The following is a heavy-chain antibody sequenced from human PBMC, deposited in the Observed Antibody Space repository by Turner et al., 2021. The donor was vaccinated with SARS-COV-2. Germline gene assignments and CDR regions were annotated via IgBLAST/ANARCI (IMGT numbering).Heavy chain of an antibody. V-gene: IGHV3-21*01. J-gene: IGHJ6*02. D-gene: IGHD3-3*01. CDR2: ISSSSTYI. Sequence: EVQLAESGGGLVKPGGSLRLSCAASGFTFSTYSMNWVRQAPGKGLEWVSSISSSSTYIYYADSVKGRFTISRDNAKNSLYLQMNSLRAEDTAVYYCARYRRDYDFWSGAYGMGGMDVWGQGTTVTVSS. CDR1: GFTFSTYS. CDR3: ARYRRDYDFWSGAYGMGGMDV.